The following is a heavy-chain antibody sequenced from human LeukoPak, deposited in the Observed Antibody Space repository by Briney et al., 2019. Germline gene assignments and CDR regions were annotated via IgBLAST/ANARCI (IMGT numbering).Heavy chain of an antibody. V-gene: IGHV3-30-3*01. CDR2: ISYNGGNI. J-gene: IGHJ4*02. CDR1: GFTFSTYA. CDR3: ASLEPAGD. Sequence: PGRSLRLSCAASGFTFSTYAMHWVRQAPGKGLEWVAFISYNGGNIFYADSVKGRFTISRDNSKNTLYLQMNSLRAEDTAVYYCASLEPAGDWGQGTPVTVSS. D-gene: IGHD1-1*01.